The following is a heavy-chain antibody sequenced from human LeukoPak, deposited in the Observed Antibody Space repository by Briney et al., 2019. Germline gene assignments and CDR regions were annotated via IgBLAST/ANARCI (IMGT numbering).Heavy chain of an antibody. CDR2: INHSGST. D-gene: IGHD2-2*01. CDR3: ARVNCSSTSCYRIDDAFDI. CDR1: GGSFSGYY. Sequence: SETLSLTCAVYGGSFSGYYWSWIRQSPGKGLEWIGEINHSGSTNYNPSLKSRVTTSVDTSKNQFSLKLSSVTAADTAVYYCARVNCSSTSCYRIDDAFDIWGQGTIVTVSS. V-gene: IGHV4-34*01. J-gene: IGHJ3*02.